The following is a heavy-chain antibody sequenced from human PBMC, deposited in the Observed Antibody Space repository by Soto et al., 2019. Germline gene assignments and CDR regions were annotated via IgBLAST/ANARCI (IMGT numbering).Heavy chain of an antibody. CDR1: GGSISSYY. V-gene: IGHV4-59*12. J-gene: IGHJ4*02. Sequence: PSETLSLTCAVSGGSISSYYWSWIRQPPGKGLEWIGYIYYSGRTYYAPSLESRLTISLDMSKNQFSLRLSSVNASDTAVYYCARDRSNSPDYFDYWGQGTLVTVSS. CDR2: IYYSGRT. CDR3: ARDRSNSPDYFDY. D-gene: IGHD6-6*01.